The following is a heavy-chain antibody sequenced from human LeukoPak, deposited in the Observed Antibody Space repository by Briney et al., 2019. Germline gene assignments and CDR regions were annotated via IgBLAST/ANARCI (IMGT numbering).Heavy chain of an antibody. V-gene: IGHV3-21*01. CDR1: GFTFDDYA. D-gene: IGHD1-26*01. CDR3: ARDLGGSYYFDY. Sequence: GGSLRLSCAASGFTFDDYAMHWVRQAPGKGLEWVSSISSSSSYIYYADSVKGRFTISRDNAKNSLYLQMNSLRAEDTAVYYCARDLGGSYYFDYWGQGTLVTVSS. J-gene: IGHJ4*02. CDR2: ISSSSSYI.